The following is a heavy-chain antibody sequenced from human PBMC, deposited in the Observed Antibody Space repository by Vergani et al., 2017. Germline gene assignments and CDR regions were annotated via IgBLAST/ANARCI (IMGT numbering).Heavy chain of an antibody. D-gene: IGHD6-13*01. V-gene: IGHV4-59*01. Sequence: QVQLQESGPGLVKPSETLSLTCTVSGGSISSYYWSWIRQPPGKGLEWIGYIYYSGSTNYNPSLKSRVTISVDTSKNQFSLKLGSVTAADTAVYYCARARGYSSSWYRNYYYYYYMDVWGKXP. J-gene: IGHJ6*03. CDR2: IYYSGST. CDR1: GGSISSYY. CDR3: ARARGYSSSWYRNYYYYYYMDV.